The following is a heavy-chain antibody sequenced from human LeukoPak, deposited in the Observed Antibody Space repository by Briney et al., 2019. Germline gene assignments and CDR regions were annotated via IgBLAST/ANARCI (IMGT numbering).Heavy chain of an antibody. CDR1: GFTFSNAW. V-gene: IGHV3-15*01. D-gene: IGHD3-3*01. CDR3: TSTQGDDFWSGFQG. Sequence: GESLRLSCAASGFTFSNAWMNWVRQAPGKGLEWVGRFKTKTDDGATGYAAPVKGRFTISRDDSINTLYLQMNSLKTEDTAVYYCTSTQGDDFWSGFQGWGQGTLVTVSS. J-gene: IGHJ4*02. CDR2: FKTKTDDGAT.